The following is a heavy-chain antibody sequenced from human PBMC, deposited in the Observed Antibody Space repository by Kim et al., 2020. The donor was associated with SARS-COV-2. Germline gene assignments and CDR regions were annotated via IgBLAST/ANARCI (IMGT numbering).Heavy chain of an antibody. V-gene: IGHV3-74*03. CDR1: GLTFSSYW. CDR2: IKSDGSSA. D-gene: IGHD1-26*01. Sequence: GGSLRLSCAASGLTFSSYWMHWVRQAPGKGLVWVSRIKSDGSSAYADSVKGRFTISSDNAKNTLYLQMNSLRAEATAVYYCASGNYPGLYVCVHGTTVTV. CDR3: ASGNYPGLYV. J-gene: IGHJ6*02.